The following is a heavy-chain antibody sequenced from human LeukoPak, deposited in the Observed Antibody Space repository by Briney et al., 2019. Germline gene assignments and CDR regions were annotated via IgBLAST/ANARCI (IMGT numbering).Heavy chain of an antibody. CDR2: ISYDGSNK. CDR3: ARERLDQVGDDAFDI. V-gene: IGHV3-30*03. D-gene: IGHD5-12*01. J-gene: IGHJ3*02. Sequence: GGSLRLSCAASEFTFSSYGMHWVRQAPGKGLEWVAVISYDGSNKYYADSVKGRFTISRDNSRTTLYLQMNSLRAEDTAVYYCARERLDQVGDDAFDIWGQGTMVTVS. CDR1: EFTFSSYG.